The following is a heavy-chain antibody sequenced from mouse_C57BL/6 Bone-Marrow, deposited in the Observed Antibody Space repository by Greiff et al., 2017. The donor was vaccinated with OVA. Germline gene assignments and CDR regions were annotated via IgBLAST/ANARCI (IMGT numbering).Heavy chain of an antibody. CDR1: GYTFTDYY. Sequence: VKLQQSGAELVKPGASVKISCKASGYTFTDYYINWVKQRPGQGLEWIGKIGPGSGSTYYNEKFKGKATLTADKSSSTAYMQLSSLTSEDSAVYFCARKVSVVAGGFDYWGQGTTLTVSS. CDR2: IGPGSGST. D-gene: IGHD1-1*01. V-gene: IGHV1-77*01. J-gene: IGHJ2*01. CDR3: ARKVSVVAGGFDY.